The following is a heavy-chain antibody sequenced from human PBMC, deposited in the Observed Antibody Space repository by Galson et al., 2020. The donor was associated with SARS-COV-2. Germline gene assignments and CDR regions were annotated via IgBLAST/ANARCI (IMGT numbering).Heavy chain of an antibody. CDR2: IWYDGSNK. J-gene: IGHJ3*02. CDR3: ARDLVLAVAGRRSGPEAFDI. CDR1: GFTSSSYG. D-gene: IGHD6-19*01. Sequence: PGGSLRLSCAASGFTSSSYGMHWVRQAPGKGLEWVAVIWYDGSNKYYADSVKGRFTISRDNSKNTLYLQMNSLRAEDTAVYYCARDLVLAVAGRRSGPEAFDIWGQGTMVTVSS. V-gene: IGHV3-33*01.